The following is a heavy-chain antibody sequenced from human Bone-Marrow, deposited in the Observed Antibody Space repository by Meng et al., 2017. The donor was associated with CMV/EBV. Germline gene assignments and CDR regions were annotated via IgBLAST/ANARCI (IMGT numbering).Heavy chain of an antibody. CDR3: ARGVSGSYASHFDY. J-gene: IGHJ4*02. CDR1: GYTFTNYD. V-gene: IGHV1-8*01. D-gene: IGHD1-26*01. CDR2: MNPKSGNT. Sequence: ASVKVSCKASGYTFTNYDINWVRQATGQGLEWMGWMNPKSGNTGYTQNFQGRVTMTWSTSVSTASMELSSLRSEDTAVYYCARGVSGSYASHFDYCGQGTLVTVSS.